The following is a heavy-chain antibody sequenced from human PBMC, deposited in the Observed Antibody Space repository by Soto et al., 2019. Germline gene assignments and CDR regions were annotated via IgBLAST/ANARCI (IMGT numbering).Heavy chain of an antibody. V-gene: IGHV6-1*01. Sequence: SQTLSLTFAISGDSVSSNSAAWNWIRQSPSRGLEWLGSTYYRSKWYNYYAVSVKSRITINPDTSKNQFSLQLNSVTPEDTAVYYCARGRGYCSSTSCYWGSDYYYGMDVWGQGTTVTVSS. D-gene: IGHD2-2*01. CDR1: GDSVSSNSAA. CDR3: ARGRGYCSSTSCYWGSDYYYGMDV. J-gene: IGHJ6*02. CDR2: TYYRSKWYN.